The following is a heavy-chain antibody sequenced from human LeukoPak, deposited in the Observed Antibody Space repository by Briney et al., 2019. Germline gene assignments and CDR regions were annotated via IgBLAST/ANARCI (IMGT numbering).Heavy chain of an antibody. D-gene: IGHD3-22*01. V-gene: IGHV3-66*01. Sequence: GGSLRLSCAASGFTVSSNYMSWVRQAPGKGLEWVSVIYSGGSTYYADSVKGRFTISRDSAKNALYLQMNSLRAEDTAVYYCARVAMIVAKPYDNWGQGTLVTVSS. CDR1: GFTVSSNY. CDR2: IYSGGST. J-gene: IGHJ4*02. CDR3: ARVAMIVAKPYDN.